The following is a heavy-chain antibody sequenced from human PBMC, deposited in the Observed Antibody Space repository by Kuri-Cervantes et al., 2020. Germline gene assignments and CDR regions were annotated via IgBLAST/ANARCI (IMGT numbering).Heavy chain of an antibody. CDR3: AKHIAAAGPTFDY. D-gene: IGHD6-13*01. CDR1: GSTFSSYS. J-gene: IGHJ4*02. Sequence: GESLKISCAASGSTFSSYSMNWVRQAPGKGLEWVSSISSSSSYIYYADSVKGRFTISRDNSKNTLYLQMNSLRAEDTAVYYCAKHIAAAGPTFDYWGQGTLVTVSS. V-gene: IGHV3-21*04. CDR2: ISSSSSYI.